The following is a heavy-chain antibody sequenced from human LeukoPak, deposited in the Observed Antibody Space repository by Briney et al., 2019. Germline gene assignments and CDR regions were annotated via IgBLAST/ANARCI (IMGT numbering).Heavy chain of an antibody. V-gene: IGHV4-59*12. J-gene: IGHJ4*02. D-gene: IGHD3-9*01. CDR1: GGSISSYY. CDR3: ARVGYDILTGYSYYFDY. Sequence: SETLSLTCTVSGGSISSYYWSWIRQPPGKGLEWIGYIYYSGSTNYNPSLKSRVTISVDTSKNQFSLKLSSVTAADTAVYYCARVGYDILTGYSYYFDYWGQGTLVTVSS. CDR2: IYYSGST.